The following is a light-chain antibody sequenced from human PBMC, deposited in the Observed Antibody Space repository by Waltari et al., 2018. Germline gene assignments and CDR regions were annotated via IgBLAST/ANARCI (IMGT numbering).Light chain of an antibody. Sequence: ETVLTQSPATLSLSPGPRVTLSCRASQSVSSGLAWYQQRPGQAPRLLIYGASSRATDIPDRFSGSGFGTDFTLTIKSLEPEDVAVYYCQQSSNWPYSFGQGTKVEIK. CDR2: GAS. J-gene: IGKJ2*03. CDR1: QSVSSG. V-gene: IGKV3D-20*02. CDR3: QQSSNWPYS.